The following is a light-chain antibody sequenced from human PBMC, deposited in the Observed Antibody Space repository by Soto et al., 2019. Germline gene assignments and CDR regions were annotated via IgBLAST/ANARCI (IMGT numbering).Light chain of an antibody. CDR2: GNS. CDR3: QSYASSLSGSI. Sequence: QSVLTQPPPVSGAPGQRVTISCTGSSSNIGAGYDVHWYQQLPGTAPKLLIYGNSNRPSGVPDRFSGSKSGTSASLAITGLQAEDEADYYCQSYASSLSGSIFGGGTKLTVL. CDR1: SSNIGAGYD. J-gene: IGLJ2*01. V-gene: IGLV1-40*01.